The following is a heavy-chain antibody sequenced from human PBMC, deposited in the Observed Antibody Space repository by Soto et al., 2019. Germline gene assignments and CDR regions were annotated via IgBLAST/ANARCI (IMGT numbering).Heavy chain of an antibody. V-gene: IGHV5-51*01. CDR2: IYPGDSDT. D-gene: IGHD6-13*01. J-gene: IGHJ4*02. CDR1: GYSFTSYW. CDR3: AKIYSSSWLQFDY. Sequence: PGESLKISCKGSGYSFTSYWIGWVRQMPGKGLEWMGIIYPGDSDTRYSPSFQGQVTISADKSISTAYLQWSSLKASDTAMYYCAKIYSSSWLQFDYWGQGTLVTVSS.